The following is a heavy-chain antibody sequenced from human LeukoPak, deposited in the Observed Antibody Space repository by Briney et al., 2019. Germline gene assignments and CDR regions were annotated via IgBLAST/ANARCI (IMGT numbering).Heavy chain of an antibody. Sequence: SETLSLTCTVSGGSISSDVYYWSWIRQDPGKGLEWIGYIYYSGITYYNPSLKSRVTISVEKAKNHVYLNLSSVTAADTAIYYCTRHPAAGESWFDPWGQGTLVTVSS. V-gene: IGHV4-31*09. D-gene: IGHD6-13*01. CDR3: TRHPAAGESWFDP. CDR2: IYYSGIT. J-gene: IGHJ5*02. CDR1: GGSISSDVYY.